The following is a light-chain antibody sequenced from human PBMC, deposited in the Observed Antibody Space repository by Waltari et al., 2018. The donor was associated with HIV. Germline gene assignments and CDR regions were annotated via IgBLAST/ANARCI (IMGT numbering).Light chain of an antibody. J-gene: IGLJ2*01. CDR3: ATWEDSLGGYVV. V-gene: IGLV1-47*01. Sequence: QSVVTQPPSASGAPGQRVTISCSGGSSNIGRNFVYLYQQFPGKAPQLLIYRDNQRPSGVPDRFSGSKSGTSASLAISGLQSDDEASYHCATWEDSLGGYVVFGGGTKLTVL. CDR2: RDN. CDR1: SSNIGRNF.